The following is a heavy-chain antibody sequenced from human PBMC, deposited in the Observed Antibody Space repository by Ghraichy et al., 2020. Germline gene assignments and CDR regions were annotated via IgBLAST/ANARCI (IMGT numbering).Heavy chain of an antibody. D-gene: IGHD3-10*01. V-gene: IGHV1-8*01. CDR2: MNPNSGNT. Sequence: ASVKVSCKASGYTFTSYDINWVRQATGQGLEWMGWMNPNSGNTVYAQNFQGRVTMTRNTSISTAYMELSSLRSDDTAVYYCARGSTMVRGVSPTGYYGMDVWGQGTTVTVSS. CDR3: ARGSTMVRGVSPTGYYGMDV. J-gene: IGHJ6*02. CDR1: GYTFTSYD.